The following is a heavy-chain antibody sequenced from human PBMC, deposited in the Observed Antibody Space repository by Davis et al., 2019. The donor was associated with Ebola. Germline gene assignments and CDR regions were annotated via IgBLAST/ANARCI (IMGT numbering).Heavy chain of an antibody. CDR3: ARVQVVVVAATHFGMDV. J-gene: IGHJ6*02. CDR2: ISAYNGNT. D-gene: IGHD2-15*01. V-gene: IGHV1-18*01. CDR1: GYTFTSYG. Sequence: ASVKVSCKASGYTFTSYGISWVRQAPGQGLEWMGWISAYNGNTNYAQKLQGRVTMTTDTSTSTAYMELRSLRSDDTAAYYCARVQVVVVAATHFGMDVWGQGTTVTVSS.